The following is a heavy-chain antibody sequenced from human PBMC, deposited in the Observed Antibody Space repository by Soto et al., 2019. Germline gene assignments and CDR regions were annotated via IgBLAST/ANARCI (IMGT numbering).Heavy chain of an antibody. Sequence: EVQVLESGGHLAQPGGSLRLSCAASGFFFTNYAMSWVRQAPGKGLEWISTIFNNGGSTYYADSVKGRFTISRDNSKETLFLELNSLRAEDTALYYCAKLSGSGTGFTNSFDYWGQGTLVTVSS. CDR2: IFNNGGST. J-gene: IGHJ4*02. CDR1: GFFFTNYA. V-gene: IGHV3-23*01. CDR3: AKLSGSGTGFTNSFDY. D-gene: IGHD3-10*01.